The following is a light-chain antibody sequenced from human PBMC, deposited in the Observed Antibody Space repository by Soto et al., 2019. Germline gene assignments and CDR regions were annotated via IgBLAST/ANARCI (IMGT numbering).Light chain of an antibody. CDR1: QNIRNW. J-gene: IGKJ1*01. CDR2: DVS. V-gene: IGKV1-5*01. CDR3: QQYDIYWT. Sequence: ENQMTQSPSTLSASIGDRVTITCRASQNIRNWLAWYQQKPGKAPKLLIYDVSSLESGVPPRFSGSGSGTDFTLTISGLQPDDFATKSGQQYDIYWTFGQGTKVDIK.